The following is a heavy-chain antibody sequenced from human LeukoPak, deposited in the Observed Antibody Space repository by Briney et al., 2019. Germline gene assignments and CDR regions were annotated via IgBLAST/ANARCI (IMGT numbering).Heavy chain of an antibody. V-gene: IGHV4-59*02. Sequence: SETLSLTCTISGGSVSDYYWSWIRQSPGKGLEWIGYIYHTGSTSYSPSLKSRVTISADTAQNQFSLKLSSVTAADTAVYYCASRNLGNDYWGQGTLVTVSS. CDR3: ASRNLGNDY. J-gene: IGHJ4*02. CDR2: IYHTGST. D-gene: IGHD7-27*01. CDR1: GGSVSDYY.